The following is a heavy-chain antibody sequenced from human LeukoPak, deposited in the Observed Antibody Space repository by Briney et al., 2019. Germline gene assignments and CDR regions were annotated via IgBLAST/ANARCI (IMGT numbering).Heavy chain of an antibody. CDR2: IYYSGST. D-gene: IGHD2-21*01. CDR1: GGSISSYY. J-gene: IGHJ5*02. Sequence: SETLSLTCTVSGGSISSYYWSWIRRPPGKGLEWIGYIYYSGSTNYNPSLKSRVTISVDTSKNQFSLKLSSVTAADTAVYYCVRPYCGGECQSKNNWFDPWGQGTLVTVSS. V-gene: IGHV4-59*01. CDR3: VRPYCGGECQSKNNWFDP.